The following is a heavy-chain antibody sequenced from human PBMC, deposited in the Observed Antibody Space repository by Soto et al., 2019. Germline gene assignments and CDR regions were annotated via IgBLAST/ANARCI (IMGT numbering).Heavy chain of an antibody. J-gene: IGHJ4*02. CDR2: IYYSGST. CDR1: GGSIGSYY. CDR3: ARGGWRQIDY. V-gene: IGHV4-59*08. D-gene: IGHD3-3*01. Sequence: QVQLQESGPGLVKPSETLSLTCSVSGGSIGSYYWRWIRQSPGKGLEWIGYIYYSGSTNYNPSLKSRVTISVDTSKNQFSLKLSSVTAADTAVYYCARGGWRQIDYWGQGTLVTVSS.